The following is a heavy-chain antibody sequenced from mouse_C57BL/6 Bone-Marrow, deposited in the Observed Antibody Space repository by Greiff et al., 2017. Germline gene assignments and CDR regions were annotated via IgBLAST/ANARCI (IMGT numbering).Heavy chain of an antibody. Sequence: QVQLQQPGAELVKPGASVKLSCKASGYTFTSYWMHWVKQRPGQGLEWIGMIHPNSGSTNYNEKFKSKATLTVDKSSSTAYMQLSSLASEDSAVYYCSREGWFPFAYWGQGTLVTVSA. CDR1: GYTFTSYW. D-gene: IGHD2-3*01. CDR2: IHPNSGST. J-gene: IGHJ3*01. V-gene: IGHV1-64*01. CDR3: SREGWFPFAY.